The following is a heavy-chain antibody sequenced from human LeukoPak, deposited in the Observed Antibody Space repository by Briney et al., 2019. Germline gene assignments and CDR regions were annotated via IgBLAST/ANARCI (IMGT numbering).Heavy chain of an antibody. J-gene: IGHJ4*02. CDR2: IYLGDFDT. D-gene: IGHD6-19*01. CDR3: ARTSGSSSCWFDY. Sequence: GESLKISCKGSGYSFTSYWIGWVRQMPGKGLEGMGLIYLGDFDTRYSPSFQRQVTISPHNPISPAYLQWGSLKASDTAMYYCARTSGSSSCWFDYWGQGTLVTVSS. CDR1: GYSFTSYW. V-gene: IGHV5-51*04.